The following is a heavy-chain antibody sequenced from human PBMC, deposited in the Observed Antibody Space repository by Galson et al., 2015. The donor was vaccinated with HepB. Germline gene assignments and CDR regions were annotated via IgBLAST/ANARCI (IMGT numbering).Heavy chain of an antibody. V-gene: IGHV3-21*01. CDR2: ISSSSSYI. J-gene: IGHJ3*02. CDR3: ARDDRRYDSSGPPSRAFDI. Sequence: SLRLSCAASGFTFSSYSMNWVRQAPGKGLEWVSSISSSSSYIYYADSVKGRFTISRDNAKNSLYLQMNSLRAEDTAVYYCARDDRRYDSSGPPSRAFDIWGQGTMVTVSS. CDR1: GFTFSSYS. D-gene: IGHD3-22*01.